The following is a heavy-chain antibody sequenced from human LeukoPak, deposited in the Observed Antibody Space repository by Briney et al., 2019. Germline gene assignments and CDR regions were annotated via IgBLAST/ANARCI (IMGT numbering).Heavy chain of an antibody. CDR2: ISAYNGNT. V-gene: IGHV1-18*04. Sequence: ASVTVPCKASGYTFTSYGISWVRQAPGQGLEWMGWISAYNGNTNYAQKLQGRVTMTTDTSTSIAYMELRSLRSDDTAVYYCAREGTYYDILTGYPLAGVRSYYFDYWGQGTLVTVSS. CDR1: GYTFTSYG. J-gene: IGHJ4*02. D-gene: IGHD3-9*01. CDR3: AREGTYYDILTGYPLAGVRSYYFDY.